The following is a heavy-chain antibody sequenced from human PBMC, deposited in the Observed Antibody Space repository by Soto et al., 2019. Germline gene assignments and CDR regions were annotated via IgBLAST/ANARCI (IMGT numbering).Heavy chain of an antibody. J-gene: IGHJ6*02. CDR3: ARTFQYCSGGSCYYAMDV. CDR1: GYTFTSNA. Sequence: QVQLMQSGAEEKKPGASVKVSCKASGYTFTSNAMHWVRQAPGQRLEWMGWIIAGNGNTKYSQKFQGRVTITRDTSASTAYMELSSLRSEDTAVYYCARTFQYCSGGSCYYAMDVWGQGTTVTVSS. V-gene: IGHV1-3*05. CDR2: IIAGNGNT. D-gene: IGHD2-15*01.